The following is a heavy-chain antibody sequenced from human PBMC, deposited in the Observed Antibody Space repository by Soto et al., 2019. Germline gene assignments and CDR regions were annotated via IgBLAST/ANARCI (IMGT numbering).Heavy chain of an antibody. Sequence: VQLVESGGGVVQPGRSLRLSCAASGFTFSDYAMHWVRQAPGKGLEWVAVVYHDGRNTHYADSVKGRFTISRDSSKNTVSLEMNSLRAEDTAGYYCAKGGRQWLVTSDFNYWGQGALVTVSS. CDR1: GFTFSDYA. V-gene: IGHV3-30*18. CDR3: AKGGRQWLVTSDFNY. J-gene: IGHJ4*02. CDR2: VYHDGRNT. D-gene: IGHD6-19*01.